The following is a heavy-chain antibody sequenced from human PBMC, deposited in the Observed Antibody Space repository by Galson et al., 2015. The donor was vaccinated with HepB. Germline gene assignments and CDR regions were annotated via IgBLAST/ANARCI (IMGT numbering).Heavy chain of an antibody. CDR3: ARDSHCGGYVCYFDY. J-gene: IGHJ4*02. CDR1: GLTLNRYN. CDR2: ISSGSSYI. Sequence: SLRLSCAASGLTLNRYNMNWVRQAPGKGLEWVSSISSGSSYIYYADSVKGRFTISRDNAKNSLYLQMNSLRAEDTAVYYCARDSHCGGYVCYFDYWGQGTLVTVS. D-gene: IGHD2-21*01. V-gene: IGHV3-21*01.